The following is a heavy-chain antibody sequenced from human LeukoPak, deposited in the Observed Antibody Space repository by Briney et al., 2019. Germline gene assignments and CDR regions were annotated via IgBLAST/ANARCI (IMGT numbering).Heavy chain of an antibody. Sequence: PGGSLRLSCAASGFTSRNFAMTWVRQAPGKGLEWVAFVQSDGSNQYYADSVKGRFTISRDNAKNTLYLQMNSLRAEDTAVYYCARDVAGYNYGSNWFDPWGQGTLVTVSS. V-gene: IGHV3-30*04. CDR2: VQSDGSNQ. CDR3: ARDVAGYNYGSNWFDP. D-gene: IGHD5-18*01. CDR1: GFTSRNFA. J-gene: IGHJ5*02.